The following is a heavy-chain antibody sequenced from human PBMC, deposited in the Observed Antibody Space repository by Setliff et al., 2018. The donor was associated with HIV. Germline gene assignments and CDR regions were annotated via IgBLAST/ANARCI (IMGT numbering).Heavy chain of an antibody. D-gene: IGHD5-12*01. Sequence: GGSLRLSCAVSGFTFSSYGLSWVRQAPGKGLEWISAIGSGGDTYYADSVKGRFTISRDQSRSTLYLQMNSLRADDTALYYCVREDIVTTGGRLDYYMDVWGKGTTVTVSS. CDR3: VREDIVTTGGRLDYYMDV. CDR2: IGSGGDT. V-gene: IGHV3-23*01. J-gene: IGHJ6*03. CDR1: GFTFSSYG.